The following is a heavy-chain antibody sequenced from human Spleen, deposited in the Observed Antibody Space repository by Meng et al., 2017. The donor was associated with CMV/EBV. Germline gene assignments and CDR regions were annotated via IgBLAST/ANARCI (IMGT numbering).Heavy chain of an antibody. CDR3: ARDLGEGEHGG. J-gene: IGHJ4*02. V-gene: IGHV4-38-2*02. Sequence: SETLSLTCTVSGNSISSGDYFWSWIRQPPGKGLEWIGSIYHRGSTYYNPSLKSRVTISVDTSKNQFSLKLSSVTAADTAVYYCARDLGEGEHGGWGQGTLVTVSS. CDR2: IYHRGST. D-gene: IGHD3-16*01. CDR1: GNSISSGDYF.